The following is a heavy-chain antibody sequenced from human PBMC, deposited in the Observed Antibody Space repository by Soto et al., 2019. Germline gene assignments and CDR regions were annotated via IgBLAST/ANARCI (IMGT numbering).Heavy chain of an antibody. D-gene: IGHD3-3*01. CDR1: GGAITSYY. V-gene: IGHV4-4*07. CDR2: IYSSGST. CDR3: ARGQRFSDWFDP. Sequence: SETLSLTCTVSGGAITSYYWTWIRQPAGKGLEWIGRIYSSGSTKYNPSLQSRISMSLDTSKNQLSLTLASVTAADTAVYYCARGQRFSDWFDPWGQGTLVTVS. J-gene: IGHJ5*02.